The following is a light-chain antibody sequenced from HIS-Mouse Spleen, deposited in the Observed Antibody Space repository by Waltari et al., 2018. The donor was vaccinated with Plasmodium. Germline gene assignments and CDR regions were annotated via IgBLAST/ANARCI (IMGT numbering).Light chain of an antibody. CDR1: QGISSA. CDR3: QQYGSSPLT. J-gene: IGKJ4*01. V-gene: IGKV1-13*02. CDR2: GAS. Sequence: AIQLTQSPSSLSASVGDRVTITCRASQGISSALAWYQQKPGKAPKLLIYGASSRATGIPDRFSGSGSGTDFTLTISRLEPEDFAVYYCQQYGSSPLTFGGGTKVEIK.